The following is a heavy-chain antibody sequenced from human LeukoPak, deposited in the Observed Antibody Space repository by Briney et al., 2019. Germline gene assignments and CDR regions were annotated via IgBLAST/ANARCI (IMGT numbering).Heavy chain of an antibody. Sequence: GGSLRLSCAASGFTFSSYAMTWVSQAPGKGLEWVSSISAGGYNTYYADSVRGRFTISRDKSKNRLYLQMNSLRAEDTAVYYCSKDAHSSSSTGWGQGTLVTVSS. CDR1: GFTFSSYA. D-gene: IGHD6-13*01. CDR3: SKDAHSSSSTG. V-gene: IGHV3-23*01. J-gene: IGHJ4*02. CDR2: ISAGGYNT.